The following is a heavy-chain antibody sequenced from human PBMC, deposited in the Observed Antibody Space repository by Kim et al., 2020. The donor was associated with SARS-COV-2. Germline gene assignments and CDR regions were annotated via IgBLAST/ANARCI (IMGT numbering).Heavy chain of an antibody. D-gene: IGHD3-10*01. J-gene: IGHJ4*02. CDR1: GYTFTSYY. V-gene: IGHV1-46*01. Sequence: ASVKVSCKASGYTFTSYYMHWVRQAPGQGLEWMGIINPSGGSTSYAQKFQGRVTMTRDTSTSTVYMELSSLRSEDTAVYYCARDQEGYYGSGSLIVWGQGTLGTVSP. CDR2: INPSGGST. CDR3: ARDQEGYYGSGSLIV.